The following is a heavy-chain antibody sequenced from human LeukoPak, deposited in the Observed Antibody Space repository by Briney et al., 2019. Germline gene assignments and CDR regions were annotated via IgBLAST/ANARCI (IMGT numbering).Heavy chain of an antibody. D-gene: IGHD2-15*01. J-gene: IGHJ4*02. CDR1: GGSISSYY. CDR2: IYYSGCT. V-gene: IGHV4-59*08. CDR3: ARTLGYCSGGSCYGFDY. Sequence: PSETLSLTCTVSGGSISSYYWSWIRQPPGKGLEWIGYIYYSGCTNYNPSLKSRVTISVDTSKNQFSLKLSSVTAADTAVYYCARTLGYCSGGSCYGFDYWGQGTLVTVSS.